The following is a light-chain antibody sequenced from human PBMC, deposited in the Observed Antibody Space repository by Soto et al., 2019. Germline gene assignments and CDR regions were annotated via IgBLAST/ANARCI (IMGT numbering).Light chain of an antibody. CDR1: SSDVGGYNY. CDR3: CSYAGSYTQV. Sequence: QSALTQPRSVSGSPGQSVTISCTGTSSDVGGYNYVSWYQQHPGKAPNLMIYDVSKRPSGVPDRFSGSKSGNTASLTISGLQAEDEADYYCCSYAGSYTQVFGTGTKLTVL. V-gene: IGLV2-11*01. CDR2: DVS. J-gene: IGLJ1*01.